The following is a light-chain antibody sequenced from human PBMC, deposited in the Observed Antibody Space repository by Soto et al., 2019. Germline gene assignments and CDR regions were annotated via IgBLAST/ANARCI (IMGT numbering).Light chain of an antibody. CDR2: SNN. CDR3: AAWDDSLNDNGV. Sequence: QAVVTQPPSASGTPGQRVTISCSGSSSNIGSNTVNWYQQLPGTAPKLLIYSNNQRPSGVPDRFSGSKSGTSASLAISGLQSEDEADYYCAAWDDSLNDNGVFGGGTKVTVL. J-gene: IGLJ3*02. CDR1: SSNIGSNT. V-gene: IGLV1-44*01.